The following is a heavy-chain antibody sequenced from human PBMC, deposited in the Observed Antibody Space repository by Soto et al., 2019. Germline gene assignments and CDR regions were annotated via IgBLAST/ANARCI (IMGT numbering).Heavy chain of an antibody. D-gene: IGHD6-6*01. CDR1: GFTFRNHG. J-gene: IGHJ4*02. V-gene: IGHV3-33*01. CDR3: ARDIASRRFDY. CDR2: IWYDGSDK. Sequence: GGSLRLSCEASGFTFRNHGMHWVRQAPGKGLERVAVIWYDGSDKYYADSVKGRFTIPRDSSKNTLYLQMNSLRAEDTAVYYCARDIASRRFDYLGQGTLVTVSS.